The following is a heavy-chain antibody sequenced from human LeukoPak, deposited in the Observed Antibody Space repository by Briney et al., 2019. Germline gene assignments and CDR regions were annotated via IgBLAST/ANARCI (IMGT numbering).Heavy chain of an antibody. J-gene: IGHJ4*02. CDR2: IYWDDDK. CDR1: GFSLSTSGVG. Sequence: SGPTLVHPTQTLTLTCTFSGFSLSTSGVGVGWIRQPPGKALEWLALIYWDDDKRYSPSLKSRLTITKDTSKNQVVLTMTNMGPVDTATYYRAHSGYFDTSGPLPPHYWGQGTLVTVSS. D-gene: IGHD3-22*01. V-gene: IGHV2-5*02. CDR3: AHSGYFDTSGPLPPHY.